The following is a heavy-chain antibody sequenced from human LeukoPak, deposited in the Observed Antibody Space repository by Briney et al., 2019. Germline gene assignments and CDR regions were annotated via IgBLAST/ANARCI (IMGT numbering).Heavy chain of an antibody. CDR1: GFTFSSYG. CDR2: ISYDGSNK. V-gene: IGHV3-30*03. Sequence: GRSLRLSCAASGFTFSSYGMHWVRQAPGKGLEWVAVISYDGSNKYYADSVKGRFTISRDNSKNTLYLQMNSLRAEDTAVYYCARNRVYGLLSNYYYYGMDVWGQGTTVTVSS. CDR3: ARNRVYGLLSNYYYYGMDV. J-gene: IGHJ6*02. D-gene: IGHD5/OR15-5a*01.